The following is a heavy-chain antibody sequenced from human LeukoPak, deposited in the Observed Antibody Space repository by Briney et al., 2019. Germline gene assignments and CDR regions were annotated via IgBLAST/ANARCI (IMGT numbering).Heavy chain of an antibody. CDR3: VRVMPVAGSDS. J-gene: IGHJ4*02. Sequence: GGSLRLSCAASGFTFSNYWMHWVRQSPGKGLVWVSRVKSDGTITSYADSVKGRFTISRDNAKNTLYLRMNSLRVEDTAVYYCVRVMPVAGSDSWGQGTLVTVSS. CDR2: VKSDGTIT. V-gene: IGHV3-74*01. CDR1: GFTFSNYW. D-gene: IGHD6-19*01.